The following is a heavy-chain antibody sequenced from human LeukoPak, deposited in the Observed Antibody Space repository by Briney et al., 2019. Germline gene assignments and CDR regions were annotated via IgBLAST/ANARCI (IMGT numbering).Heavy chain of an antibody. Sequence: SVKVSRKASGGTFSSYTISWVRQAPGQGLEWMGRIIPILGIANYAQKFQGRVTITADKSTSTAYMELSSLRSEDTAVYYCCDYGGNLDWGQGTLVTVSS. D-gene: IGHD4-23*01. V-gene: IGHV1-69*02. CDR3: CDYGGNLD. CDR2: IIPILGIA. J-gene: IGHJ4*02. CDR1: GGTFSSYT.